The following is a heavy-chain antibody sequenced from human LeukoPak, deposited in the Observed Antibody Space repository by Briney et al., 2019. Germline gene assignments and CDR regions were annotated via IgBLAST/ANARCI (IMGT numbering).Heavy chain of an antibody. CDR1: AGSFSGYY. Sequence: PSETLSPTCALYAGSFSGYYWSWIRQPPGKGLEWIGEINHSGSTNYNPSLKSRVTISVDTSKNQSSLKLSSVTAADTAVYYCARRLLFRPFYYCGQRTLVTVSS. CDR3: ARRLLFRPFYY. V-gene: IGHV4-34*01. CDR2: INHSGST. J-gene: IGHJ4*02.